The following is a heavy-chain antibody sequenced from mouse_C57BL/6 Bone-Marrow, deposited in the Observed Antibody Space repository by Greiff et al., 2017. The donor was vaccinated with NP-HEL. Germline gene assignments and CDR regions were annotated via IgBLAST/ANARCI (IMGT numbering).Heavy chain of an antibody. Sequence: VQLKQSGPELVKPGASVKISCKASGYTFTDYYINWVQQRPGQGLEWIGWIFPGSGSTYYNEKFKGKATLTVDKSSSTAYMLLNSLTSEDSAVYFCARCYYGSSTWFAYWGQGTLVTVSA. J-gene: IGHJ3*01. V-gene: IGHV1-75*01. CDR2: IFPGSGST. D-gene: IGHD1-1*01. CDR3: ARCYYGSSTWFAY. CDR1: GYTFTDYY.